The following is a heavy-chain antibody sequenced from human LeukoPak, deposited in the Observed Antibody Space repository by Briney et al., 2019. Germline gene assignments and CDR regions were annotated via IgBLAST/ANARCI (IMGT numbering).Heavy chain of an antibody. Sequence: SQTLSLTCTVSGGSISSGSYYWSWIRQPAGKGLEWIGRIYTSGSTNYNPSLKSRVTISVDTSKNQSSLKLSSVTAADTAVYYCARFRRRYDFWSGHDYWGQGTLVTVSS. CDR3: ARFRRRYDFWSGHDY. D-gene: IGHD3-3*01. CDR2: IYTSGST. V-gene: IGHV4-61*02. J-gene: IGHJ4*02. CDR1: GGSISSGSYY.